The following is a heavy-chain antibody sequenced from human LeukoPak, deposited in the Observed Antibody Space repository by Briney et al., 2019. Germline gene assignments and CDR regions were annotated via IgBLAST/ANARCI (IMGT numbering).Heavy chain of an antibody. J-gene: IGHJ4*02. Sequence: GRSLRLSCAASGFTFSSYGMHWVRQAPGKGLEWVAVIWYDGSNKYYADSVKGRFTISRDNSKNTLYLQMNSLRAEDTAVYYCAKDSLDSSGRYYLDYWGQGTLVTVSS. CDR2: IWYDGSNK. D-gene: IGHD6-19*01. CDR1: GFTFSSYG. CDR3: AKDSLDSSGRYYLDY. V-gene: IGHV3-33*06.